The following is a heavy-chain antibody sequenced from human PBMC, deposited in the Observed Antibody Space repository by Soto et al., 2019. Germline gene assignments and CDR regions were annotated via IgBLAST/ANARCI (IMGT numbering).Heavy chain of an antibody. CDR2: INHSGST. CDR1: GGSFSGYY. CDR3: ARCLTAPYYYYYYGMDV. J-gene: IGHJ6*02. V-gene: IGHV4-34*01. Sequence: SETLSLTCAVYGGSFSGYYWSWIRQPPGKGLEWIGEINHSGSTNYNPSLKSRVTISVDTSENQFSLKLSSVTAADTAVYYCARCLTAPYYYYYYGMDVWGQGTTVTVSS. D-gene: IGHD7-27*01.